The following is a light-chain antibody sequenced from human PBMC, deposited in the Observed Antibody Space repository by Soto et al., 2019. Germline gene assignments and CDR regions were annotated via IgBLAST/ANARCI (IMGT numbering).Light chain of an antibody. V-gene: IGLV2-14*01. CDR1: SSDVGGYNY. CDR2: DVS. Sequence: QSALTQPASVSGSPGQSITISCTGSSSDVGGYNYVSWYQQHPGKAPKLMIYDVSTRPSGASNRFSGSKSGNTASLTISGLQAEDEADYYCSSYTSSSTYVFGTGTKLTVL. J-gene: IGLJ1*01. CDR3: SSYTSSSTYV.